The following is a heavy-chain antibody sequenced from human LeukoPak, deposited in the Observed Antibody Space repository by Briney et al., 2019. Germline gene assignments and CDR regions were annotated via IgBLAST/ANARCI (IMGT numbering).Heavy chain of an antibody. V-gene: IGHV4-39*07. J-gene: IGHJ5*02. CDR1: GGSISGSPYY. D-gene: IGHD3-22*01. Sequence: SETLSLTCTVSGGSISGSPYYWGWIRQPPGKGLEWIGSIYYSGITYYIPSLKSRVTISVDTSKNQFSLSLSSVTAADTAVYYCARDSLNYYDSSEGDWFDPWGQGTLVTVSS. CDR2: IYYSGIT. CDR3: ARDSLNYYDSSEGDWFDP.